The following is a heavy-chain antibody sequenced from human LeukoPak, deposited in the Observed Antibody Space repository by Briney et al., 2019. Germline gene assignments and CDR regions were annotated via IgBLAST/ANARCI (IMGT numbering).Heavy chain of an antibody. Sequence: GGSLRLSCAASGFSFSSFTMTWVRQAPGKGLEWVSSISGSVGGGTYYADSVKGRFTIFRDNSKDTLYLQMNTLRAEDTAIYYCAKGDAYDFWSGYSGSYFDYWDQGTLVTVSS. J-gene: IGHJ4*02. D-gene: IGHD3-3*01. CDR3: AKGDAYDFWSGYSGSYFDY. CDR1: GFSFSSFT. CDR2: ISGSVGGGT. V-gene: IGHV3-23*01.